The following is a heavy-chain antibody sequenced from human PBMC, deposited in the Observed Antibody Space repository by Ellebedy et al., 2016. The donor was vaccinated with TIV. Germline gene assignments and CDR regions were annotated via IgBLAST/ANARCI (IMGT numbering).Heavy chain of an antibody. Sequence: AASVKVSCKASGYTFISYGISWVRQAPGQGLEWMGWISAYNGDTNYAQKLQGRVTMTTDTSTSTAYMELRSLRSDDTAVYYCAREGYYDSSGYPTDLGYWGQGTLVTVSS. CDR1: GYTFISYG. CDR2: ISAYNGDT. CDR3: AREGYYDSSGYPTDLGY. V-gene: IGHV1-18*01. J-gene: IGHJ4*02. D-gene: IGHD3-22*01.